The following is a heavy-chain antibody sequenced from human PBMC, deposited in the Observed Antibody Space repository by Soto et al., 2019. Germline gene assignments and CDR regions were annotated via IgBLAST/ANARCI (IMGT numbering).Heavy chain of an antibody. D-gene: IGHD3-10*01. Sequence: SSETLSLTCAVYGGSFSGYYWSWIRQPPGKGLEWIGEINHSGSTNYNPSLKSRVTISVDTSKNQFSLKLSSVTAADTAVYYCARKKVRGTPVPIAYWGQGTLVTVSS. CDR1: GGSFSGYY. CDR3: ARKKVRGTPVPIAY. J-gene: IGHJ4*02. CDR2: INHSGST. V-gene: IGHV4-34*01.